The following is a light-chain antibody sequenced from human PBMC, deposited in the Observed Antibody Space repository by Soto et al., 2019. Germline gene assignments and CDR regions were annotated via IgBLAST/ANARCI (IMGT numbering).Light chain of an antibody. V-gene: IGKV3-11*01. CDR1: QSVSSS. CDR3: QQRSNWPRT. CDR2: DAS. Sequence: DIVLTQSPATLSLSPGERATLSCRASQSVSSSLAWFQHKPGQAPRLLIYDASNRATGIPARFSGSGSGTDFTLTISSLEPEDFAIYYCQQRSNWPRTFGQGTKLEIK. J-gene: IGKJ2*01.